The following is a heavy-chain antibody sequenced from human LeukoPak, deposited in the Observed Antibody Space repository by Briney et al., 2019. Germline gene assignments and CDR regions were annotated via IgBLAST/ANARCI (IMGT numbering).Heavy chain of an antibody. CDR3: ARESRVYSSTWYKVF. CDR2: INPSGGST. CDR1: GYTFTSYY. J-gene: IGHJ4*02. V-gene: IGHV1-46*01. D-gene: IGHD6-13*01. Sequence: ASVKVSCKASGYTFTSYYMHWVRQAPGQGLEWMGIINPSGGSTSYAQKFQGRVTMTRDTSTSTVYMELSSLRSEDTAVYYCARESRVYSSTWYKVFWGQGTLVTVSS.